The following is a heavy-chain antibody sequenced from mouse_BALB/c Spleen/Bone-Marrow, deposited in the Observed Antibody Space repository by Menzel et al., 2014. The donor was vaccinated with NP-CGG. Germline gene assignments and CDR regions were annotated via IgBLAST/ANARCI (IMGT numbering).Heavy chain of an antibody. CDR3: ARHDGYYAMDY. CDR2: ISSGGSYT. D-gene: IGHD2-3*01. CDR1: GFTFSSYA. V-gene: IGHV5-9-3*01. J-gene: IGHJ4*01. Sequence: EVQRVESGGGLVKPGGSLKLSCAASGFTFSSYAMSWVRQTPEKRLEWVATISSGGSYTYYPDSVKGRFTISRDNAKNTLYLQMSSLRSEDTAMYYCARHDGYYAMDYWGQGTSATVSS.